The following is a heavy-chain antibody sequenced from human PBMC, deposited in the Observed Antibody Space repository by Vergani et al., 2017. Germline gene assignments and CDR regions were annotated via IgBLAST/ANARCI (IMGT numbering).Heavy chain of an antibody. CDR1: GGSISSYY. CDR3: ARTWYYYDSSGPDRTYYFDY. J-gene: IGHJ4*02. CDR2: IYYSGST. Sequence: QLQLQESGPGLVKPSQTLSLTCTVSGGSISSYYWSWIRQPPGKGLEWIGYIYYSGSTNYNPSLKSRVTISVDTSKNQFSLKLSSVTAADTAVYYCARTWYYYDSSGPDRTYYFDYWGQGTLVTVSS. V-gene: IGHV4-59*01. D-gene: IGHD3-22*01.